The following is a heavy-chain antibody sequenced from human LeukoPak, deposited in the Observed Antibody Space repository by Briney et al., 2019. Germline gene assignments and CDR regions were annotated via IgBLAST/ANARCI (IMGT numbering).Heavy chain of an antibody. CDR1: GGTFSSYA. CDR2: IIPIFGTA. J-gene: IGHJ4*02. V-gene: IGHV1-69*01. D-gene: IGHD3-16*02. Sequence: ASVKVSCKASGGTFSSYAISWVRQAPGQGLEWMGGIIPIFGTANYAQKFQGRVTITADESTSTAYMELSSLRSEDTAVYYCARALYYDYVWGSHHLYYFDYWGQGTLVTVSS. CDR3: ARALYYDYVWGSHHLYYFDY.